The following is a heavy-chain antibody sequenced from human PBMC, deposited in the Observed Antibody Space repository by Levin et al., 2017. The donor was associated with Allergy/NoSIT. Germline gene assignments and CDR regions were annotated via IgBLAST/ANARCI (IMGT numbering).Heavy chain of an antibody. CDR2: IGGSGDIT. CDR1: GFTFSSYA. CDR3: AKEAFNWNQAFDV. V-gene: IGHV3-23*01. Sequence: GGSLRLSCAASGFTFSSYAMSWVRQAPGKGLEWVSAIGGSGDITYYADSVKGRLTISRDNSKNTLYLQMNSLRAEDTAVYYCAKEAFNWNQAFDVWGQGTMVTVSS. D-gene: IGHD1-20*01. J-gene: IGHJ3*01.